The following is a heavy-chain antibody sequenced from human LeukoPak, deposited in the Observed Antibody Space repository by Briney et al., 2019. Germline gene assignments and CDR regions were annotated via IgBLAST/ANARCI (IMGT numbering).Heavy chain of an antibody. CDR3: ATGMRYSSSWSYYYYMDV. D-gene: IGHD6-13*01. CDR2: IYYSGST. J-gene: IGHJ6*03. Sequence: SETLSLTCTFSGGSISSSYWSWIRQPPGRGLEWIGYIYYSGSTNYNPSLKSRDTISVDTSKNQFSLKLSSVTAADTAVYYCATGMRYSSSWSYYYYMDVWGKGTTVTVSS. CDR1: GGSISSSY. V-gene: IGHV4-59*01.